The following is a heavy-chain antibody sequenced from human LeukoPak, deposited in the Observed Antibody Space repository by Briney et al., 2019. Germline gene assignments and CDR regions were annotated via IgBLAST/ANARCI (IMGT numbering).Heavy chain of an antibody. CDR1: GGPFSGYY. J-gene: IGHJ4*02. CDR2: INHSGST. D-gene: IGHD2-2*01. Sequence: SETLSLTCAVYGGPFSGYYWSWIRQPPGKGLEWIGEINHSGSTNYNPSLKSRVTISVDTSKNQFSLKLSSVTAADTAVYYCARAGGYCSSTSCYEYDYWGQGTLVTVSS. V-gene: IGHV4-34*01. CDR3: ARAGGYCSSTSCYEYDY.